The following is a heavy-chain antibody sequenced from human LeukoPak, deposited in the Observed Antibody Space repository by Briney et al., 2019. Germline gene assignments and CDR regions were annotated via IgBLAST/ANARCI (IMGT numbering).Heavy chain of an antibody. CDR3: AREDYGDYRAFDI. J-gene: IGHJ3*02. Sequence: PGWSLTLSCAASGFTLSSNYMSWVRQAPGKALEGVSVIYSGGSTYYADSVKGRFTISRHNSKNTLYLQMNSLRAEDTAVYYCAREDYGDYRAFDIWGQGTMVTVSS. CDR1: GFTLSSNY. D-gene: IGHD4-17*01. CDR2: IYSGGST. V-gene: IGHV3-53*04.